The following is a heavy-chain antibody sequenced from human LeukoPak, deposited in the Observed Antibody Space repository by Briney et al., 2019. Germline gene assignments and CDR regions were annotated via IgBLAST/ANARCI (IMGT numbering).Heavy chain of an antibody. CDR1: GFTFSDYY. Sequence: GGSLRLSCAASGFTFSDYYMSWIRQAPGKGLEWVSYISSSGSTIYYADSVKGRFTISRDNAKNSLYLQMNSLRAEDTAVYYCARDRRVYCSSTSCYSHRFGPWGQGTLVTVSS. J-gene: IGHJ5*02. CDR2: ISSSGSTI. D-gene: IGHD2-2*01. V-gene: IGHV3-11*01. CDR3: ARDRRVYCSSTSCYSHRFGP.